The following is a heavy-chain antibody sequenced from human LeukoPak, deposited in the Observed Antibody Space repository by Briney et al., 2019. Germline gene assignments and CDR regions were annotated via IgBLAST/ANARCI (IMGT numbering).Heavy chain of an antibody. Sequence: SSQTLSLTCTVSGGSISSGDYYWSWIRQPAGKGLEWIGRIFTSGSTNYNPSLKSRVTISVDTSKNQFSLKLTSVTAADTAMYYCARSQYSSPVFDPWGQGTLVTVSS. J-gene: IGHJ5*02. D-gene: IGHD6-6*01. CDR1: GGSISSGDYY. V-gene: IGHV4-61*02. CDR2: IFTSGST. CDR3: ARSQYSSPVFDP.